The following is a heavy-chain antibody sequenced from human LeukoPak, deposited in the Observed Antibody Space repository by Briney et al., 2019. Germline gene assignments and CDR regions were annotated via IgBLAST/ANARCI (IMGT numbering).Heavy chain of an antibody. V-gene: IGHV1-69*01. CDR3: ARDGGVGAANWFDP. Sequence: SVKVSCKASGGTFSSYAISWVRQAPGQGLEWLGGIIPIFGTANYAQKFQGRVTITADESTSTAYMELSSLRSEDTAVYYCARDGGVGAANWFDPWGQGTLVTVSS. CDR2: IIPIFGTA. CDR1: GGTFSSYA. J-gene: IGHJ5*02. D-gene: IGHD2-15*01.